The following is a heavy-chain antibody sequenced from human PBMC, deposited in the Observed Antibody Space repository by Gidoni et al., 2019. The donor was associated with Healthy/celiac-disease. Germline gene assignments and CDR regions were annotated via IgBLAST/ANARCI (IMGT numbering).Heavy chain of an antibody. Sequence: QVQLVQSGAEVTKPGASVKVSCKASGYTFTSYDINWVRQATGQGLEWMGWMNPNSGNTGYAQKFQGRVTMTRNTSISTAYMELSSLRSEDTAVYYCARDVVPAAIGYYYYYGMDVWGQGTTVTVSS. CDR2: MNPNSGNT. V-gene: IGHV1-8*01. CDR1: GYTFTSYD. J-gene: IGHJ6*02. D-gene: IGHD2-2*02. CDR3: ARDVVPAAIGYYYYYGMDV.